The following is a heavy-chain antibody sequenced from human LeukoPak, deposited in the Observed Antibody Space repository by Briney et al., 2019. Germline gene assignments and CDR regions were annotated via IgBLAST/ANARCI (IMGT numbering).Heavy chain of an antibody. J-gene: IGHJ4*02. CDR1: GYTFTDYY. CDR3: ARFAVHRRLAVAGQFGLDY. D-gene: IGHD6-19*01. CDR2: INPSGGST. V-gene: IGHV1-46*01. Sequence: ASVKVSCKASGYTFTDYYLHWVRQAPGQGLEWMGIINPSGGSTNYAQKFQGRVTMTRDTSTSTVYMELSSLRSEDTAVYYCARFAVHRRLAVAGQFGLDYWGQGTLVTVSS.